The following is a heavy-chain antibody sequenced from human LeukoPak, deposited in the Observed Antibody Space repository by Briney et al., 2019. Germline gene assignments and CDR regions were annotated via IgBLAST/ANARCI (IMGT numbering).Heavy chain of an antibody. J-gene: IGHJ4*02. CDR1: GATFSSYA. D-gene: IGHD3-3*01. CDR2: IIPIFGTA. CDR3: TREKSLGDFWSGYSEY. Sequence: GASVKVSCKASGATFSSYAISWVRQAPGQGLEWMGGIIPIFGTANYAQKFQGRVTITADESTSTAYMELSSLRSEDTAVYYCTREKSLGDFWSGYSEYWGQGTLVTVSS. V-gene: IGHV1-69*01.